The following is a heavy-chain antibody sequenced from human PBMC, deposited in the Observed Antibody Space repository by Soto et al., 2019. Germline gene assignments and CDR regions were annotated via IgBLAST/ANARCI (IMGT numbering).Heavy chain of an antibody. CDR3: VRGVLS. CDR2: IHHSGST. D-gene: IGHD3-10*01. Sequence: PSETLSLTCNVSGGSISSGGYYWTWIRQHPGKGLEWIGNIHHSGSTFYNPSLKSRVSISVDTSKNQFSLKLSSLTAADTAVYFCVRGVLSWGQGTLVTVS. CDR1: GGSISSGGYY. J-gene: IGHJ1*01. V-gene: IGHV4-31*03.